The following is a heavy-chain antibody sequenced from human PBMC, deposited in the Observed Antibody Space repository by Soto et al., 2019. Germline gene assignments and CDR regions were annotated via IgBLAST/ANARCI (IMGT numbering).Heavy chain of an antibody. CDR3: ARYIVVVPAAKYYFDY. CDR2: ISSSGSTI. Sequence: GGSLRLSCAASGFTFSDYYMSWIRQAPGKGLEWVSYISSSGSTIYYADSVKGRFTISRDNAKNSLYLQMNSLRAEDTAVYYCARYIVVVPAAKYYFDYWGQGTLVTVSS. D-gene: IGHD2-2*01. CDR1: GFTFSDYY. J-gene: IGHJ4*02. V-gene: IGHV3-11*01.